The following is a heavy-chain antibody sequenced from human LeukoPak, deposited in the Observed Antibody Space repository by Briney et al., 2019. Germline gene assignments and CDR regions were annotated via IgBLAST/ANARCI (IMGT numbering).Heavy chain of an antibody. CDR3: ARVNSVGTPLDRFDY. V-gene: IGHV4-34*01. CDR2: INHSGST. J-gene: IGHJ4*02. D-gene: IGHD4-23*01. CDR1: GGSFSSYY. Sequence: SETLSPTCAVYGGSFSSYYWSWIRQPPGKGLEWIGEINHSGSTNYNSSLKSRVTISVDTSKNQFSLKVTSVTAADTAVYFCARVNSVGTPLDRFDYWGQGTLVTVSS.